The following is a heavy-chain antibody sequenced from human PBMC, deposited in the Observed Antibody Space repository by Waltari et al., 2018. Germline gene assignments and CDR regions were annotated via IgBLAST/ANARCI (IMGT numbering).Heavy chain of an antibody. CDR3: ARASESSGTYSKVDY. CDR1: GDSVSSNSVT. J-gene: IGHJ4*02. CDR2: TYYRSKWNN. Sequence: QVHLQQSGPGLVKPSQTLSLTCAISGDSVSSNSVTWNWIRQSPSGGLEWLGRTYYRSKWNNDYAVSVKSRITINPDTSRNQFSLQLNPVTPEDTAVYYCARASESSGTYSKVDYWGQGTLVTVSS. D-gene: IGHD1-26*01. V-gene: IGHV6-1*01.